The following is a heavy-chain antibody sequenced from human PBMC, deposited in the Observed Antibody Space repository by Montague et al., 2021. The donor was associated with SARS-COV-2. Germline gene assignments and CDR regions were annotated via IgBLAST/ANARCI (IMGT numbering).Heavy chain of an antibody. CDR1: GGSFSSYY. V-gene: IGHV4-34*01. CDR3: ARLAYCGADCFSGWEIFFDS. J-gene: IGHJ4*02. CDR2: INHRGSP. Sequence: SETLSLTCAVSGGSFSSYYWCSILQHPAKGLQWIAEINHRGSPNYNPSLKSRATMTVDTSKNQFSLKLNSVTVADTAVYYCARLAYCGADCFSGWEIFFDSWGQGTLVTVSS. D-gene: IGHD2-21*02.